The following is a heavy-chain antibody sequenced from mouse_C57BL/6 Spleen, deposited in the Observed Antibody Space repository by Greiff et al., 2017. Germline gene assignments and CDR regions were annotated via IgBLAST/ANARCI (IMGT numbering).Heavy chain of an antibody. V-gene: IGHV5-17*01. J-gene: IGHJ4*01. CDR2: ISSGSSTI. Sequence: EVKLVESGGGLVKPGGSLKLSCAASGFTFSDYGMHWVRQAPEKGLEWVAYISSGSSTIYYADTVKGRFTISRDIAKNTLFLQMTSLRAEDTAMYYCARVERRGYYAMDYWGQGTSVTVSS. CDR3: ARVERRGYYAMDY. CDR1: GFTFSDYG.